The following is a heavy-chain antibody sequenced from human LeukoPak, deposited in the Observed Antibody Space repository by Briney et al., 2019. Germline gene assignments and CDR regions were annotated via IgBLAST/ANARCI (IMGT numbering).Heavy chain of an antibody. D-gene: IGHD3-22*01. CDR3: ARHYYDSSGYYPQGYYYGMDV. CDR1: GGSISSYY. J-gene: IGHJ6*02. V-gene: IGHV4-4*07. CDR2: IYTSGST. Sequence: SSETQSLTCTVSGGSISSYYWSWIRQPAGKGLEWIGRIYTSGSTNYNPSLKSRVTMSVDTSKNQFSLKLSSVTAADTAVYYCARHYYDSSGYYPQGYYYGMDVWGQGTTVTVSS.